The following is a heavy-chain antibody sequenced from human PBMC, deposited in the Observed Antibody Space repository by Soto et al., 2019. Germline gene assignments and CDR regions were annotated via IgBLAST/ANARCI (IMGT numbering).Heavy chain of an antibody. Sequence: QVQLVDSGGGVVQPGRSLRLSCAASGFTFSTYGMHWVRQAPGKGLEWVALISSDGSSKYYADSVKGRFTISRDNSKNTLFLQMNSLSTEDTAVYYCAKGGGYFSYWGQGTLVTVSS. D-gene: IGHD3-16*01. J-gene: IGHJ4*02. CDR1: GFTFSTYG. CDR2: ISSDGSSK. CDR3: AKGGGYFSY. V-gene: IGHV3-30*18.